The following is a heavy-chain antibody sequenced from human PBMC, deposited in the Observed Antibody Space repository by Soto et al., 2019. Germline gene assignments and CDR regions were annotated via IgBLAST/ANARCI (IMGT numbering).Heavy chain of an antibody. J-gene: IGHJ4*02. D-gene: IGHD5-12*01. CDR3: ASSSKRWLQRRGPYYFDY. CDR2: IYSGGST. V-gene: IGHV3-53*01. CDR1: GFTVSSNY. Sequence: VGSLRLSCAASGFTVSSNYMSWVRQAPGKGLEWVSVIYSGGSTYYADSVKGRFTISRDNSKNTLYLQMNSLRAEDTAVYYCASSSKRWLQRRGPYYFDYWGQGTLVTVSS.